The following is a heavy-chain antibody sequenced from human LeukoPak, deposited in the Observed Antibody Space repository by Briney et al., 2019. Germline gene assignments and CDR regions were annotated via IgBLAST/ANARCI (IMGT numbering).Heavy chain of an antibody. D-gene: IGHD3-22*01. Sequence: PGGSLRLSCTASGFIFNNFGLMWVRQAPGKGLEWVSAISNDGGRTTYADFVKGRFTISRDNSKNTLFLQMNSLRAEDTALYYCAKGSSGYFADLWGQGTLVTVSS. CDR2: ISNDGGRT. V-gene: IGHV3-23*01. CDR1: GFIFNNFG. J-gene: IGHJ5*02. CDR3: AKGSSGYFADL.